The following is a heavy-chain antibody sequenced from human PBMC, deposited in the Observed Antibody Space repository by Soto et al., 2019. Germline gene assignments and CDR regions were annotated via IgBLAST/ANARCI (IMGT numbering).Heavy chain of an antibody. V-gene: IGHV4-30-4*01. Sequence: QVQLQESGPGLVKPSQTLSLTCTVSGGSISSGDYYWSWIRQPPGKGLEWIGYIYYSGSTYYNPSLKRRVTISLDTSKNQFSLKLSSVTAADTAVYYCARGSEYCTNGVCYYNWFDPWGQGTLVTVSS. CDR3: ARGSEYCTNGVCYYNWFDP. J-gene: IGHJ5*02. D-gene: IGHD2-8*01. CDR1: GGSISSGDYY. CDR2: IYYSGST.